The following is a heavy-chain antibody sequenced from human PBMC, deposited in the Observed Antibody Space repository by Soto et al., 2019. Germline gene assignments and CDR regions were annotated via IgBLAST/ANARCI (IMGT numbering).Heavy chain of an antibody. D-gene: IGHD4-17*01. V-gene: IGHV3-48*02. Sequence: PGGSLRLSCAASGFTFSDYSMNWVRQAPGKGLEWVSYITSDGGVTYYADSVKGRFSVSRDNDKKSLFLQMNRLRDEDTAVYYCARLPKGSTVTSWGQGTLVTVSS. CDR1: GFTFSDYS. J-gene: IGHJ4*02. CDR2: ITSDGGVT. CDR3: ARLPKGSTVTS.